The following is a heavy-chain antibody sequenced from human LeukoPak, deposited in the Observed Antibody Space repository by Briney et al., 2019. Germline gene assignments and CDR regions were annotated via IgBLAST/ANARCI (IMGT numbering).Heavy chain of an antibody. J-gene: IGHJ1*01. V-gene: IGHV1-2*02. Sequence: ASVKVSYKASGYAFTGYYMHWVRQAPGQGLEWMGWINPNSGGTNYAQKFQGRVTMTRDTSISTAYMELSRLRSDDTAVYYCARIAAAGTLEYFQHWGQGTLVTVSS. CDR2: INPNSGGT. CDR3: ARIAAAGTLEYFQH. D-gene: IGHD6-13*01. CDR1: GYAFTGYY.